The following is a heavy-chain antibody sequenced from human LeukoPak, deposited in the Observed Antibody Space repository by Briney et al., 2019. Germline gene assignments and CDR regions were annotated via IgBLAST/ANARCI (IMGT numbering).Heavy chain of an antibody. D-gene: IGHD1-26*01. Sequence: GGSLRLSCAASGFTFSSYAMSWVRQAPGKGLEGVSAISGSGGSTYYADSVKGRFTISRDNSKNTLYLQMNSLRAEDTAVYYCANWRRVGATTFDYWGQGTLVTVSS. CDR3: ANWRRVGATTFDY. J-gene: IGHJ4*02. CDR1: GFTFSSYA. V-gene: IGHV3-23*01. CDR2: ISGSGGST.